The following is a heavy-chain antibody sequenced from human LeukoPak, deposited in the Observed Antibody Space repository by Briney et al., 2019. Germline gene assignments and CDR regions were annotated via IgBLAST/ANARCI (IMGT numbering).Heavy chain of an antibody. J-gene: IGHJ4*02. CDR1: GYTFSSYA. D-gene: IGHD3-10*01. CDR3: AIQIRGVVY. Sequence: ASVKVSCKASGYTFSSYAMHWVRQAPGQRLEWMGWINAGNGHTEYSQKFQGRVTFTGDTSASTAYMELSSLRSEDMAVYYCAIQIRGVVYWGPGTLVTVSS. CDR2: INAGNGHT. V-gene: IGHV1-3*01.